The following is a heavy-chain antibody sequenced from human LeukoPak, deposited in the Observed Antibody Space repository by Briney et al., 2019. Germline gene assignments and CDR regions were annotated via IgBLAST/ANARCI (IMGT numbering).Heavy chain of an antibody. V-gene: IGHV1-2*02. D-gene: IGHD6-6*01. CDR1: GYTFTGYY. Sequence: ASVKVSCKASGYTFTGYYMHWVRQAPGQGLEWMGWINPNSGGTNYAQKFQGRVTMSRDTSFSTAYMELSRLRYDDTAVYYCARVRDKAAPLQLYYYYYYYMDVWGKGTTVTVSS. J-gene: IGHJ6*03. CDR3: ARVRDKAAPLQLYYYYYYYMDV. CDR2: INPNSGGT.